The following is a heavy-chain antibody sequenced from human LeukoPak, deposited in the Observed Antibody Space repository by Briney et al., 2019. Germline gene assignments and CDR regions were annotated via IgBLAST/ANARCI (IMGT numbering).Heavy chain of an antibody. CDR3: ARGDIVNY. CDR1: GFTFNTYT. V-gene: IGHV3-21*04. J-gene: IGHJ4*02. D-gene: IGHD2-15*01. CDR2: ISSSSTYI. Sequence: PGGSLRLSCAASGFTFNTYTLDWVRQAPEKGLEWVASISSSSTYIFYADSVKGRFTTSRDNAKNSLYLQMDSLRAEDTAVYYCARGDIVNYWGQGTLVTVSS.